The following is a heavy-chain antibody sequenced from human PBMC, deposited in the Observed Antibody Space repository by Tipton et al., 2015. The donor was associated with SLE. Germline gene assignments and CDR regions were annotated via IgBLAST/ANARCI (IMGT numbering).Heavy chain of an antibody. CDR3: ARVDNSGYYCFDD. CDR2: IYYSGST. J-gene: IGHJ4*02. V-gene: IGHV4-39*07. Sequence: TLSLTCTVSSGSISSSSYYWGWIRQPPGKGLEWIGSIYYSGSTYYNPSLKSRVTISVDTSKNQFSLKLSSVTAADTAVYYCARVDNSGYYCFDDWGQGTLVTVSS. D-gene: IGHD3-22*01. CDR1: SGSISSSSYY.